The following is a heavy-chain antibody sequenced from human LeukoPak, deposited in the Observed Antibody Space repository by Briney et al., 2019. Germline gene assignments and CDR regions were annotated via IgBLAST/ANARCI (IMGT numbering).Heavy chain of an antibody. Sequence: SETLSLTCTVSGGSISSNNYYWGWIRQPPGKGLEWIGSIYYSGSTNYNPSLKSRVTISVDTSKNQFSLKLSSVTAADTAVYYCARGRGRGYSYGYQYFQHWGQGTLVTVSS. CDR3: ARGRGRGYSYGYQYFQH. CDR1: GGSISSNNYY. V-gene: IGHV4-39*07. D-gene: IGHD5-18*01. J-gene: IGHJ1*01. CDR2: IYYSGST.